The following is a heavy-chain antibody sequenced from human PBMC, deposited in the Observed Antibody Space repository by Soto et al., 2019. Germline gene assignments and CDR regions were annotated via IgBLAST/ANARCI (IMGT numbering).Heavy chain of an antibody. J-gene: IGHJ4*01. D-gene: IGHD4-17*01. CDR1: GASIGSSY. V-gene: IGHV4-59*01. CDR3: ARFSPVTQLDY. Sequence: SETLSLTCTVSGASIGSSYWTWIRQPPGKGLEWMGYIFYSGSTNYNPSLSGRVSMTVDTSKNQVSLNLRSVTAADTAVYYCARFSPVTQLDYWGHGMLVTVPS. CDR2: IFYSGST.